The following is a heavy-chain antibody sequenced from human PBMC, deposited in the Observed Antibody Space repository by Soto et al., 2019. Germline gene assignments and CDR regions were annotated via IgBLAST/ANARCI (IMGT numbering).Heavy chain of an antibody. V-gene: IGHV4-30-2*01. D-gene: IGHD4-17*01. Sequence: QLQLQESGSGLVKPSQTLSLTCTVSGGSISSGGYSWSWIRQPPGKGLEWIGYIYHSGTTYYNPSLQSRVTLSVDRSKNQFSLKLSSVTAAATAVYYCARAHYGDYGYGMDVWGQGTTVTVSS. CDR3: ARAHYGDYGYGMDV. CDR2: IYHSGTT. CDR1: GGSISSGGYS. J-gene: IGHJ6*02.